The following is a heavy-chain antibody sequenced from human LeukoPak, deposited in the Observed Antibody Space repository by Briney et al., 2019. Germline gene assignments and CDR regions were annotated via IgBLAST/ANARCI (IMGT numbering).Heavy chain of an antibody. Sequence: GESLKISCKGSGYSFTSYWIGWVRQMPGKGLEWMGIIYPGDSDTRYSPSFQGQVTISADKSISTAYLQWSSLKASDTAMYYCARLYRWLQSGYDAFDIWGQGTMVTVSS. J-gene: IGHJ3*02. CDR1: GYSFTSYW. V-gene: IGHV5-51*01. CDR3: ARLYRWLQSGYDAFDI. CDR2: IYPGDSDT. D-gene: IGHD5-24*01.